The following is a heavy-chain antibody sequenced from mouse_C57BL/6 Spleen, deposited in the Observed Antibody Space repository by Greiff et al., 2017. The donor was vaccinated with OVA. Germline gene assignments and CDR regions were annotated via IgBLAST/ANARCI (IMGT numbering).Heavy chain of an antibody. V-gene: IGHV1-59*01. CDR2: IDPSDSYT. J-gene: IGHJ3*01. D-gene: IGHD3-2*02. CDR3: ARRGGSSGYLAWFAY. CDR1: GYTFTSYW. Sequence: QVQLKQPGAELVRPGTSVKLSCKASGYTFTSYWMHWVKQRPGQGLEWIGVIDPSDSYTNYNQKFKGKATLTVDTSSSTAYMQLSSLTSEDSAVYYCARRGGSSGYLAWFAYWGQGTLVTVSA.